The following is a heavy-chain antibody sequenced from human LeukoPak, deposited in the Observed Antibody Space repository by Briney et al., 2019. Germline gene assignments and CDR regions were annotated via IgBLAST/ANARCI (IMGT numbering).Heavy chain of an antibody. Sequence: PSETLSHTCTVSGGSISGNHWSWIRKPPGKGLEWIGYIYYSGRTNNNPSLKSRVAISVDTSKNQFSLKLSSVTAADTAVYYCARQAGLYYFDYWGQGTLVTVSS. CDR2: IYYSGRT. D-gene: IGHD6-19*01. CDR1: GGSISGNH. V-gene: IGHV4-59*08. J-gene: IGHJ4*02. CDR3: ARQAGLYYFDY.